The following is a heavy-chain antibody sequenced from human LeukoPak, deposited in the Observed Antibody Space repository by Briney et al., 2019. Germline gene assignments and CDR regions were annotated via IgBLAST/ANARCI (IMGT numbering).Heavy chain of an antibody. CDR2: IYTSGST. Sequence: SETLSLTCTVSGGSISSYYWSWIRQPAGKGLEWIGRIYTSGSTNYNPSLKSRVTMSVDTSKNQFSLKRSSVTAPDTAVYYCARDSQPLALRPQDIVVVPAAIDWFDPWGQGTLVTVSS. V-gene: IGHV4-4*07. D-gene: IGHD2-2*01. CDR1: GGSISSYY. J-gene: IGHJ5*02. CDR3: ARDSQPLALRPQDIVVVPAAIDWFDP.